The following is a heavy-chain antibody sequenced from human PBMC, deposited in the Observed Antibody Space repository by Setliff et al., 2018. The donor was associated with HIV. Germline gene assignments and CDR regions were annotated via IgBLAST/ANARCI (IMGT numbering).Heavy chain of an antibody. D-gene: IGHD3-10*01. J-gene: IGHJ5*02. V-gene: IGHV4-39*07. Sequence: PSETLSLTCTVSGDSITSTNYYWGWIRQPPGKGLEWIGSISYSGSTYYKSSLKGRVTISVDASKNHFSLKLSSVTAADTAVYYCARCPVLLWFGKISGVDWFDPWGQGTLVTVSS. CDR1: GDSITSTNYY. CDR2: ISYSGST. CDR3: ARCPVLLWFGKISGVDWFDP.